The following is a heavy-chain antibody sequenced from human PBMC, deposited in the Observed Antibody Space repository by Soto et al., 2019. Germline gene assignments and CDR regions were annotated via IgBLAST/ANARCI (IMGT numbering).Heavy chain of an antibody. CDR3: GKDVGEYVLYYYGVDV. J-gene: IGHJ6*02. Sequence: QVQLVESGGGVVQPGTSLRLSCAASGFTFKTHAMHWVRQAPGKGLEWMAVIAYDGTEKFYADSVKGRLIISRDNSKNALYLQINTLRNDDTAVYYWGKDVGEYVLYYYGVDVWGQGTTVTVS. CDR2: IAYDGTEK. V-gene: IGHV3-30*18. D-gene: IGHD1-26*01. CDR1: GFTFKTHA.